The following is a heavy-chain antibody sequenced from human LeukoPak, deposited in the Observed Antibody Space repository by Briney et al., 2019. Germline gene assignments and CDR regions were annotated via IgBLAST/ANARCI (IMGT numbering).Heavy chain of an antibody. Sequence: RASVKVSCKASGYTFTSYGISWVRQAPGQGLEWMGWISAYNGNTNYAQRLQDRVTMTTDTSTSTAYMELRSLRSDDTAVYYCARAGTGWGYYYYYYMDVWGKGTTVTISS. V-gene: IGHV1-18*01. J-gene: IGHJ6*03. CDR2: ISAYNGNT. CDR1: GYTFTSYG. D-gene: IGHD1-7*01. CDR3: ARAGTGWGYYYYYYMDV.